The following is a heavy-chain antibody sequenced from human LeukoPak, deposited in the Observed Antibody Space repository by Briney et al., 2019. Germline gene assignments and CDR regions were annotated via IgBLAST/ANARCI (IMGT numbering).Heavy chain of an antibody. V-gene: IGHV3-33*01. J-gene: IGHJ4*02. Sequence: GGSLRLSCAASGFTFSSYSMHWVRQAPGRGLEWVALIWNDGSNKYYADPVKGRFTISRDNSKNTLYLQMRSLRAEDTAVYYCARDFYSSSSGGSVYWGQGSLVTVSS. CDR1: GFTFSSYS. CDR2: IWNDGSNK. CDR3: ARDFYSSSSGGSVY. D-gene: IGHD6-6*01.